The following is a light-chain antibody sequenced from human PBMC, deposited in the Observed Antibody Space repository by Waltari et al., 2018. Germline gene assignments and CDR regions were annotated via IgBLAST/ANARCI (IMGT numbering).Light chain of an antibody. Sequence: QSALTQPASVSGSPGQSITISCTGTTSDIGNHDYVSWYQQHPGKAPKLLIYEGTNRPAGGSTRFSGSKSGSTASLTISGLQADDEAHYYCSSYTGGSTLLVFGGGTDLTV. CDR3: SSYTGGSTLLV. CDR2: EGT. J-gene: IGLJ2*01. CDR1: TSDIGNHDY. V-gene: IGLV2-14*01.